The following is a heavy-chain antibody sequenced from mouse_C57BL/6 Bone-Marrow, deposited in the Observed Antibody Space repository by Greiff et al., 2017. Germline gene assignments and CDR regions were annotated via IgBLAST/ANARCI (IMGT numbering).Heavy chain of an antibody. D-gene: IGHD1-1*01. J-gene: IGHJ4*01. CDR3: ARDYYGSSSYAMDY. CDR2: IHPNSGST. CDR1: GYTFTSYW. V-gene: IGHV1-64*01. Sequence: VQLQQPGAELVKPGASVKLSCKASGYTFTSYWMHWVKQRPGQGLAWIGMIHPNSGSTNYNEKFKSKATLTVDKSSSTAYMQLSSLTSEDSAVYYCARDYYGSSSYAMDYWGQGTSVTVSS.